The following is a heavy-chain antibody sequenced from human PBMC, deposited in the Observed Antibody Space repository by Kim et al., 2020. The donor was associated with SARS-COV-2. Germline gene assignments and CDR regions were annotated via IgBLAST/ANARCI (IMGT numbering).Heavy chain of an antibody. J-gene: IGHJ4*02. CDR3: ATRMIQLWLLFDY. D-gene: IGHD5-18*01. CDR1: GGSISSSSYY. CDR2: IYYSGST. Sequence: SETLSLTCTVSGGSISSSSYYWGWIRQPPGKGLEWIGSIYYSGSTYYNPSLKSRVTISVDTSKNQFSLKLSSVTAADTAVYYCATRMIQLWLLFDYWGQGTLVTVSS. V-gene: IGHV4-39*01.